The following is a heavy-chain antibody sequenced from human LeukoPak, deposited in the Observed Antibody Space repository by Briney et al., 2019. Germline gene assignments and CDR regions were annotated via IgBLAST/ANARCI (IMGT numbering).Heavy chain of an antibody. J-gene: IGHJ6*03. V-gene: IGHV3-11*01. D-gene: IGHD5-18*01. CDR1: GFTFSDYY. Sequence: PGGSLRLSCAASGFTFSDYYMSWIRQAPGKGLEWVSYISSSGSTIYYADSVKGRFTISRDNAKNSLYLQMNSLRAEDTAVYYCARVPNEDTAVDPAYYMDVWGKGTTVTVSS. CDR3: ARVPNEDTAVDPAYYMDV. CDR2: ISSSGSTI.